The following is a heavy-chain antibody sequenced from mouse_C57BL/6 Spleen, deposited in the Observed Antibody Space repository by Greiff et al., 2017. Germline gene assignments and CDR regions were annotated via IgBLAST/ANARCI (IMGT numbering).Heavy chain of an antibody. CDR3: ARGRLSFAY. J-gene: IGHJ3*01. CDR2: ISSGSSTI. V-gene: IGHV5-17*01. CDR1: GFTFSDYG. Sequence: EVHLVESGGGLVKPGGSLKLSCAASGFTFSDYGMPWVRQAPETGLEWVAYISSGSSTIYYADTVKGRFTISRDNAKNTLFLQMTSLRSEDTAMYYCARGRLSFAYWGQGTLVTVSA.